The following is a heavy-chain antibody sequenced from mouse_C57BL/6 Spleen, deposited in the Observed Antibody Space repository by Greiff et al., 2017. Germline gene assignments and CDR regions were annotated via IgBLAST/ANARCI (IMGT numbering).Heavy chain of an antibody. J-gene: IGHJ3*01. CDR3: ARQGDYAWFAY. CDR1: GFTFSDYG. Sequence: EVQLVESGGGLVKPGGSLKLSCAASGFTFSDYGMHWVRQAPEKGLEWVAYISSGSSTIYYADKVKGRFTISRDNAKNTLFLQMTSLRSDDTAMYYCARQGDYAWFAYWGQGTLVTVSA. D-gene: IGHD2-4*01. CDR2: ISSGSSTI. V-gene: IGHV5-17*01.